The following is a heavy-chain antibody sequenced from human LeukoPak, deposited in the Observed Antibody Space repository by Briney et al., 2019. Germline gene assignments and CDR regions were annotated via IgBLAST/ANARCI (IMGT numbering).Heavy chain of an antibody. CDR1: GYTFTSYG. J-gene: IGHJ4*02. CDR3: AREMGIVGATDY. CDR2: MNPNSGNT. V-gene: IGHV1-8*01. Sequence: ASVKVSCKASGYTFTSYGINWVRQATGQGLEWMGWMNPNSGNTGYAQKFQGRVTMARNTSISTAYMELSSLRSEDTAVYYCAREMGIVGATDYWGQGTLVTVSP. D-gene: IGHD1-26*01.